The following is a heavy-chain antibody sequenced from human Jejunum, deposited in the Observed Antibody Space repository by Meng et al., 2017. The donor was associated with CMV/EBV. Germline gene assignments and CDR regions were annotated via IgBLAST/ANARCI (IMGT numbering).Heavy chain of an antibody. Sequence: QITLKESAPTRVTPPEPFCLTCTFSGFSPRTDGFGLAWIRRPPGKALEWLELIYWDDDKDYSPSLGNRLTIMKDTSKNQVVLIMTDMGPVETATYFWAHRRGGGSGWNWFGPWGQGLLVTSPQ. CDR3: AHRRGGGSGWNWFGP. CDR2: IYWDDDK. V-gene: IGHV2-5*02. J-gene: IGHJ5*02. D-gene: IGHD6-19*01. CDR1: GFSPRTDGFG.